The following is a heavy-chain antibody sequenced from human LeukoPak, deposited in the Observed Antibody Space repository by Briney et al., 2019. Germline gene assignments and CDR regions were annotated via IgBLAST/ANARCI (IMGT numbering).Heavy chain of an antibody. D-gene: IGHD3-22*01. CDR1: GYTFTGYY. Sequence: GASVKVSCKASGYTFTGYYMHWVRQAPGQGLEWMGGIIPIFGTANYAQKFQGRVTITADESTSTAYMELSSLRSEDTAVYYCASSGLNYDSSGYYFFPQFDYWGQGTLVTVSS. V-gene: IGHV1-69*13. CDR3: ASSGLNYDSSGYYFFPQFDY. CDR2: IIPIFGTA. J-gene: IGHJ4*02.